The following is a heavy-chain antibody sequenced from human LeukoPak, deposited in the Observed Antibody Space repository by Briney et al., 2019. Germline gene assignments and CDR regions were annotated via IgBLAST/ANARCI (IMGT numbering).Heavy chain of an antibody. V-gene: IGHV1-2*02. J-gene: IGHJ6*02. D-gene: IGHD5-18*01. CDR1: GYTFTGYY. CDR3: ARDLSRMDTAMDYYYYGMDV. Sequence: ASVKVSCKASGYTFTGYYMHWVRQAPGQGLEWMGWINPNSSGTNYAQKFQGRVTMTRDTSISTAYMELSRLRSDDTAVYYCARDLSRMDTAMDYYYYGMDVWGQGTTVTVSS. CDR2: INPNSSGT.